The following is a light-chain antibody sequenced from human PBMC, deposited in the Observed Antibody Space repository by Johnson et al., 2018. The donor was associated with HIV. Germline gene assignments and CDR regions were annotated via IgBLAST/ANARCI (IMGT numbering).Light chain of an antibody. V-gene: IGLV1-51*02. CDR1: SSNIGENY. J-gene: IGLJ1*01. Sequence: QSVLTQPPSVSAAPGQKVSISCSGSSSNIGENYVSWYQQVPGTAPKLLIYEDTKRPSGIPDRFSGSKSGTSATLAITGLQTWDEADYYCETWDNSLNVGNVCGTGTKVIVL. CDR3: ETWDNSLNVGNV. CDR2: EDT.